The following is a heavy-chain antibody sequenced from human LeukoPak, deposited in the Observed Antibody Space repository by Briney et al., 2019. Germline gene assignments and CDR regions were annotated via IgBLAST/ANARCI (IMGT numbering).Heavy chain of an antibody. CDR1: GGSFSGYY. V-gene: IGHV4-34*01. J-gene: IGHJ6*03. CDR3: ARGPIVVVPAAISCYMDV. D-gene: IGHD2-2*01. CDR2: INHSGST. Sequence: PSETLSLTCAVYGGSFSGYYWSWIRQPPGKGLEWIGEINHSGSTNYNPSLKSRVTISVDTSKNQFSLKLSFVTAADTAVYYCARGPIVVVPAAISCYMDVWGKGTTVTVSS.